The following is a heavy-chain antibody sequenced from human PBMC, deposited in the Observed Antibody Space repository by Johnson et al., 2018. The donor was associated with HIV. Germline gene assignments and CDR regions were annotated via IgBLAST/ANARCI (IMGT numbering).Heavy chain of an antibody. V-gene: IGHV3-23*04. CDR2: ISGSGGST. Sequence: VQLVESGGGLVQPGGSLRLSCAASGFTFSSYAMSWVRQAPGKGLEWVSAISGSGGSTYYADSVKGRFTISRDHSKNTLYLQINSLRAEDTAVYYCAKDLGLLKRALDIWGQGTMVTVSS. J-gene: IGHJ3*02. CDR1: GFTFSSYA. CDR3: AKDLGLLKRALDI. D-gene: IGHD3-9*01.